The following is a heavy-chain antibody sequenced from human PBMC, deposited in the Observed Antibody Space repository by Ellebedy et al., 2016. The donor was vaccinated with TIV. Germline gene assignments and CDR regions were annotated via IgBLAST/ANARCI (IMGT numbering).Heavy chain of an antibody. CDR3: ARPLRSTVTTSTYFDY. D-gene: IGHD4-17*01. J-gene: IGHJ4*02. Sequence: SETLSLTXTVSAGSISSSSYFWGWIRQPPGKGLEWIGIIYYSGSTYYNPSLNSRVSISVDTSKNQFSLKLSSVTAADTAVYYCARPLRSTVTTSTYFDYWGQGTLVTVSS. CDR1: AGSISSSSYF. CDR2: IYYSGST. V-gene: IGHV4-39*01.